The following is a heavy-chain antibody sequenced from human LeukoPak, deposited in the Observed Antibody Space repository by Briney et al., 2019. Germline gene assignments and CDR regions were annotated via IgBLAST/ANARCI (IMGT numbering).Heavy chain of an antibody. V-gene: IGHV1-24*01. D-gene: IGHD2-2*01. CDR3: ATGLGVVVPTSRQNDY. J-gene: IGHJ4*02. CDR1: GYTLTELS. CDR2: FDPEDGET. Sequence: PGASVKVSCKVSGYTLTELSMHWVRQAPGKGLEWMGGFDPEDGETIYAQKFQDRVTMTEDTSTDTAYMELSSLRSEDTAVYYCATGLGVVVPTSRQNDYWGQGTLVTVSS.